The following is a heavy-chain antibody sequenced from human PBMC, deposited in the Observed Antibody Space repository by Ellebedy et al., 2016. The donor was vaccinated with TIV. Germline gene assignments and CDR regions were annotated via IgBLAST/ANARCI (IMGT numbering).Heavy chain of an antibody. CDR2: ISSSSSFI. D-gene: IGHD4-11*01. V-gene: IGHV3-21*01. Sequence: GESLKISCAASGFTFTSYSMNWVRQAPGKGLEWVSSISSSSSFIYYADSVKGRFTISRDNAKNTVYLQMDSLRDEDTAVYYCARDLAGRVTTLNKRLDYWGQGTLVTVSS. CDR1: GFTFTSYS. J-gene: IGHJ4*02. CDR3: ARDLAGRVTTLNKRLDY.